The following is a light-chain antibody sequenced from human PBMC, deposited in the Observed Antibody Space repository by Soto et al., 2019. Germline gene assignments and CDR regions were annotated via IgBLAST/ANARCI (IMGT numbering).Light chain of an antibody. CDR2: AAS. V-gene: IGKV1D-8*03. CDR1: QGISSY. J-gene: IGKJ1*01. CDR3: QQYGSSPGT. Sequence: VICMNQSTSLLSAATGDKITISFLMSQGISSYLGSYHQQPGKDPELLIYAASTLQSGVTSRFSGSGSGTDFTITISRVEPEDFAVYYCQQYGSSPGTFGQGTKVDI.